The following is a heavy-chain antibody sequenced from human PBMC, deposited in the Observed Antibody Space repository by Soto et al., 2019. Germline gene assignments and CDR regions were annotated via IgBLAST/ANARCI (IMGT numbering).Heavy chain of an antibody. J-gene: IGHJ4*02. Sequence: SETLSLTCTVSGDSISGLYWTWIRQPAGKGLEWIGRIYSSGETNYNPSLTGRVIMSLDTSKNQFSLNLTSVTAADTAVYYCARASQCKSYFDCFAWLDYWGQGTLVTVSS. CDR3: ARASQCKSYFDCFAWLDY. D-gene: IGHD3-9*01. CDR2: IYSSGET. CDR1: GDSISGLY. V-gene: IGHV4-4*07.